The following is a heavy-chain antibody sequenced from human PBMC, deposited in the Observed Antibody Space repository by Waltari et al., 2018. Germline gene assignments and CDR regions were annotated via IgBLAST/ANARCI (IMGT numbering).Heavy chain of an antibody. CDR2: IYHTGSS. Sequence: QVQLRESGPGLVRSSETLSLTCTDSGHSANNDFYWAWIRQSPGGGLEWIASIYHTGSSHYNSSLKSRVSISTDMSTKQFFLTLTHLTAADTAVYYCAEEGNTTAGLFDSWGQGTLVTVSS. CDR3: AEEGNTTAGLFDS. V-gene: IGHV4-38-2*02. CDR1: GHSANNDFY. J-gene: IGHJ4*02. D-gene: IGHD6-25*01.